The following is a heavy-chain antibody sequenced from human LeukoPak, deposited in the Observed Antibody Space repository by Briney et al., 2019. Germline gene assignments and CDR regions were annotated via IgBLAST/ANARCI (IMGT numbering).Heavy chain of an antibody. V-gene: IGHV1-8*01. CDR2: MNPHRDNT. Sequence: ASVKVSCQPSGYTFIRYDLYQVRPATGQALAWVGWMNPHRDNTGYAQKVQGRVTMTRNTSISTAYMELSSLRSEDTAVYYCARSPGQGGVRSRPLYYYYGMDVWGQGTTVTVSS. CDR3: ARSPGQGGVRSRPLYYYYGMDV. J-gene: IGHJ6*02. D-gene: IGHD1-26*01. CDR1: GYTFIRYD.